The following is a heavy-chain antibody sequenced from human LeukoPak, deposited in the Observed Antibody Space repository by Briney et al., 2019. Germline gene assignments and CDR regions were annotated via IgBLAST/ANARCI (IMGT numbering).Heavy chain of an antibody. CDR1: GYTFTSYA. J-gene: IGHJ4*02. CDR3: ARADDWYLFDY. D-gene: IGHD3-3*01. Sequence: ASVKVSCKASGYTFTSYAIGWVRQAPGQGLEWMGRISAYNGSTNYAQKFQGRVTTTTEKSTSTAYMELRSLRSDDTAVYYCARADDWYLFDYWGQGTLVTVSS. V-gene: IGHV1-18*01. CDR2: ISAYNGST.